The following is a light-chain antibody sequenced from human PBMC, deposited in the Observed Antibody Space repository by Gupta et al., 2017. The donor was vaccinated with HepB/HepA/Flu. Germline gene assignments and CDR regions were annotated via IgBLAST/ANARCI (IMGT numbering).Light chain of an antibody. CDR2: KAS. CDR1: QSISSW. V-gene: IGKV1-5*03. Sequence: DLQMTQSPSTLSPSVGDRVTITCRASQSISSWLAWYQQKPGKAPKLLIYKASSLESGVPSRFSGSDSGTDFTLTISSLQPDDFATYYCQQESRCSWTFGQGTKVEIK. CDR3: QQESRCSWT. J-gene: IGKJ1*01.